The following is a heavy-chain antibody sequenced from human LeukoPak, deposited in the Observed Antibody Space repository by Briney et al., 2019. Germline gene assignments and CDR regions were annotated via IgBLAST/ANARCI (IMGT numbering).Heavy chain of an antibody. V-gene: IGHV3-7*01. CDR2: MNQDGRQI. CDR1: GFNLGDFW. CDR3: VRDQGDRTGSL. Sequence: QTGGSPRLPCVASGFNLGDFWVNWLRQAPGKGLEWVAHMNQDGRQINYLDSVKGRFTISRDNARNSVYLQMDSLRDEDTSLYYCVRDQGDRTGSLWGQGTLVTVST. J-gene: IGHJ4*02. D-gene: IGHD2-15*01.